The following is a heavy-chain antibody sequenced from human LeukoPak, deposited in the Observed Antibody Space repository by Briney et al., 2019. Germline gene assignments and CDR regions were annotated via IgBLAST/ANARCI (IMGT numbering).Heavy chain of an antibody. V-gene: IGHV3-48*03. CDR1: GFTFSHHD. Sequence: PGGSLRLSCAASGFTFSHHDMNWVRQAPGKGLEWVSYIGSGGRTIYYADSVKGRFTISRDNARNSLYLQMNSLRAEDTAVYYCARDLYKSGLDYWGQGTLVTVSS. J-gene: IGHJ4*02. CDR3: ARDLYKSGLDY. D-gene: IGHD1-26*01. CDR2: IGSGGRTI.